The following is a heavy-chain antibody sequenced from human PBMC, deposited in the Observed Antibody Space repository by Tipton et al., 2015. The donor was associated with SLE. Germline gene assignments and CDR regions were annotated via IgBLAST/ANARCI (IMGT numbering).Heavy chain of an antibody. CDR3: ARVGWFGESHIGFFDY. Sequence: SLRLSCAASGFTFSSYWMSWVRQAPGKGLEWVANIKQDGSEKYYVDSVKGRFTISRDNAKNSVYLQMNSLRAEDTAVYYCARVGWFGESHIGFFDYWGQGTLVTVSS. CDR1: GFTFSSYW. V-gene: IGHV3-7*01. J-gene: IGHJ4*02. CDR2: IKQDGSEK. D-gene: IGHD3-10*01.